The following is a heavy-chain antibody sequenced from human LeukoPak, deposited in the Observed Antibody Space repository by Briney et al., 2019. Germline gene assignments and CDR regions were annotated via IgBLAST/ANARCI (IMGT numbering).Heavy chain of an antibody. CDR1: GYSMRSGYY. D-gene: IGHD6-19*01. CDR3: ARDKGSGWDFDY. J-gene: IGHJ4*02. V-gene: IGHV4-38-2*02. Sequence: SETLSRTCTVSGYSMRSGYYGSWIGQPPGEGLEWMGEMNDRGSSNYKPSLRSRITISVDTSKNQSSLKLRSVTAADTAVYYCARDKGSGWDFDYWGQGTLVTVSS. CDR2: MNDRGSS.